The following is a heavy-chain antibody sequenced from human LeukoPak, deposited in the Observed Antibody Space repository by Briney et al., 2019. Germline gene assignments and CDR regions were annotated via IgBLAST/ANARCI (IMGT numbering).Heavy chain of an antibody. CDR2: INHSGST. J-gene: IGHJ3*02. CDR1: GGSFSGYY. V-gene: IGHV4-34*01. CDR3: ARDHVLRYFDWLLPRGAFDI. Sequence: PSETLSLTCAVYGGSFSGYYWSWIRQPPGKGLEWIGEINHSGSTNYNPSLKSRVTISVDTSKNQFSLKLSSVTAADTAVCYCARDHVLRYFDWLLPRGAFDIWGQGTMVTVSS. D-gene: IGHD3-9*01.